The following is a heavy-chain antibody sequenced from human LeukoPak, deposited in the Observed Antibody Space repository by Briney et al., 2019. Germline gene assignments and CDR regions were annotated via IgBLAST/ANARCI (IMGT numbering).Heavy chain of an antibody. J-gene: IGHJ6*02. Sequence: GRSLRLSCTVSGFAFGDHAMSWVRQAPGKGLEWVGFIRSKTYGGTTEYAASVKGRFIISRDDSTSIAYLQMNSLKTEDTAVYYCTRGPIQLWLYHGMDVWGQGTTVTVSS. CDR2: IRSKTYGGTT. CDR3: TRGPIQLWLYHGMDV. D-gene: IGHD5-18*01. CDR1: GFAFGDHA. V-gene: IGHV3-49*04.